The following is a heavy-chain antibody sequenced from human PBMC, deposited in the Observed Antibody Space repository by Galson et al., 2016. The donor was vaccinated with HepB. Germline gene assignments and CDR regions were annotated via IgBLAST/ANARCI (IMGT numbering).Heavy chain of an antibody. CDR3: AKGSSGVYNTEYFFDN. CDR2: ISGSAANR. V-gene: IGHV3-23*01. CDR1: GFTFSTYA. D-gene: IGHD2-15*01. J-gene: IGHJ4*02. Sequence: SLRLSCAASGFTFSTYAMSWVRQAPGKGLEWVSTISGSAANRYYAESVKGRLTISRDNSKSTLYLQVNSLGAEDTAVYYCAKGSSGVYNTEYFFDNWGQGALVTVSS.